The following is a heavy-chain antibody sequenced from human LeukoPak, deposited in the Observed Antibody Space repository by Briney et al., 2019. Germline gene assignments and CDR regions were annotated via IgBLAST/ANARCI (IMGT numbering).Heavy chain of an antibody. D-gene: IGHD2-15*01. Sequence: GGSLRLSCAASEFTFSTYWMSWVRQAPGKGLEWVANIREDGSEEYYVDSVKGRFTISRDNAKNSLYLRMNSLRAEDTAVYYCARPGYCSGGSCSDYFDYWGQGTLVTVSS. V-gene: IGHV3-7*01. CDR1: EFTFSTYW. CDR2: IREDGSEE. CDR3: ARPGYCSGGSCSDYFDY. J-gene: IGHJ4*02.